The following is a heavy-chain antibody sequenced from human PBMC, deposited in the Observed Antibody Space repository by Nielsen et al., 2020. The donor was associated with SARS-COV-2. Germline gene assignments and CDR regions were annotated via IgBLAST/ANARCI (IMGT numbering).Heavy chain of an antibody. CDR1: GGSVSSGTYY. V-gene: IGHV4-61*01. D-gene: IGHD4-17*01. CDR2: IYYSGST. CDR3: ARDQPYGDYFDY. Sequence: SETLSLTCTVSGGSVSSGTYYWTWIRQPPGKGLEWIGYIYYSGSTNYNPSLKSRVTISVDTSKNQFSLKLRSVTAADTAVYYCARDQPYGDYFDYWGQGTLVTASS. J-gene: IGHJ4*02.